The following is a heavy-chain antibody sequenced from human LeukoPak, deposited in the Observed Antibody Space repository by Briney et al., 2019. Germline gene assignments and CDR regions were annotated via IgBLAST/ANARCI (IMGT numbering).Heavy chain of an antibody. CDR3: ARTAFSVVAARPYYYYMDV. D-gene: IGHD6-6*01. Sequence: GGSLRLSCAASGFTFSSYGMHWVRQAPGKGLEWVAFIRYDGSNKYYADSVKGQFTISRDNSKNTLYLQMNSLRAEDTAVYYCARTAFSVVAARPYYYYMDVWGKGTTVTVSS. J-gene: IGHJ6*03. V-gene: IGHV3-30*02. CDR1: GFTFSSYG. CDR2: IRYDGSNK.